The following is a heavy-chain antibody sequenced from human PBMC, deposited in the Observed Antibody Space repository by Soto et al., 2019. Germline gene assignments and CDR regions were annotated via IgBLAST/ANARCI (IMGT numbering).Heavy chain of an antibody. D-gene: IGHD3-3*02. Sequence: QVQLQQWGAGLLKPSETLSLTCAVYGGSFSGYYWSWIRQPPGKGLEWIGEINHSGSTNYNPSLKIRVTISVDTSKNQFSLKLSSVTAADTAVYYCARDHLPFLFDPWGQGTLVTVSS. CDR2: INHSGST. V-gene: IGHV4-34*01. CDR1: GGSFSGYY. J-gene: IGHJ5*02. CDR3: ARDHLPFLFDP.